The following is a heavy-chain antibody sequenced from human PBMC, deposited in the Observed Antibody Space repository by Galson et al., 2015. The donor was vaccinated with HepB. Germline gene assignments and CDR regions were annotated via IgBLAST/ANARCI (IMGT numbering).Heavy chain of an antibody. CDR2: IGTNGGST. CDR1: GFTFGSYA. CDR3: VKDQSGHDWGRVDY. J-gene: IGHJ4*02. D-gene: IGHD5-12*01. V-gene: IGHV3-64D*06. Sequence: SLRLSCAASGFTFGSYALHWVRQAPGKGLEYVSSIGTNGGSTHYADSVKGRFTISRDNSKSTLYLQMSRLGAEDTALYYCVKDQSGHDWGRVDYWGQGTLVTVSS.